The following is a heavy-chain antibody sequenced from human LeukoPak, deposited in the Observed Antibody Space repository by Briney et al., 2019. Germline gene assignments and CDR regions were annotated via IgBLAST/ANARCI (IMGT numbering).Heavy chain of an antibody. J-gene: IGHJ4*02. V-gene: IGHV3-11*05. CDR2: ISSSSSYT. CDR3: AREGAVAGPYFDY. D-gene: IGHD6-19*01. Sequence: GGSLRLSCAASGFTFSDYYMSWIRQAPGKGLDWVSYISSSSSYTNYADSVKGRFTISRDNAKNSLYLQMNSLRAEDTAVYYCAREGAVAGPYFDYWGQGALVTVSS. CDR1: GFTFSDYY.